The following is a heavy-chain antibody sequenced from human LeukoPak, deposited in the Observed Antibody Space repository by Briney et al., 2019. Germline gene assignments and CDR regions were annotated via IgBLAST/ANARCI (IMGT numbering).Heavy chain of an antibody. J-gene: IGHJ3*02. CDR3: ASRQNYYDSSGYLVNDAFDI. Sequence: ASVKVSCKASGYTFTPYNMNWVRQAPGQGLEWMGWINPYNGSTNYAQKLQGRVTMTTDTSTSTAYMELSSLTSDDTAVYYCASRQNYYDSSGYLVNDAFDIWGQGTMGTVSS. CDR2: INPYNGST. V-gene: IGHV1-18*04. CDR1: GYTFTPYN. D-gene: IGHD3-22*01.